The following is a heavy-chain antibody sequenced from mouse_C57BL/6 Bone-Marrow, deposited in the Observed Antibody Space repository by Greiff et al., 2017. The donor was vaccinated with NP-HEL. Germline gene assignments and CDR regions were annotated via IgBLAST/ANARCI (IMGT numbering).Heavy chain of an antibody. CDR2: IYPGNSDT. D-gene: IGHD1-1*01. CDR3: TRHYYGSPWFAY. Sequence: VQLQQSGTVLARPGASVKMSCKTSGYTFTSYWMHWVKQRPGQGLEWIGAIYPGNSDTSYNQKFKGKAKLTAVTSASTAYMELSSLTYEDSAVYCCTRHYYGSPWFAYWGQGTLVTVSA. V-gene: IGHV1-5*01. CDR1: GYTFTSYW. J-gene: IGHJ3*01.